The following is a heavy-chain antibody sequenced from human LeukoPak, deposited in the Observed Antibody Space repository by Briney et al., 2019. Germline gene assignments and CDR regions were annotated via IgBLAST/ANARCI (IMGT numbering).Heavy chain of an antibody. D-gene: IGHD5-18*01. CDR1: GFTFSSYG. Sequence: PGGSLRLSCAASGFTFSSYGMHWVRQAPGKGLEWVAVIWYDGSNKYYGDSVKGRFTISRDNSKNTLYLQMNSLRAEDTAVYYCANGGGRYSYGSFDYWGQGTLVTVSS. V-gene: IGHV3-33*06. J-gene: IGHJ4*02. CDR3: ANGGGRYSYGSFDY. CDR2: IWYDGSNK.